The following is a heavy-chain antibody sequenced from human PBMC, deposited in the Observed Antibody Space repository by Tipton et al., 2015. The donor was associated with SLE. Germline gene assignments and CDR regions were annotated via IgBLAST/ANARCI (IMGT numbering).Heavy chain of an antibody. CDR1: GYTFTNYG. CDR3: ARGLEAVAGTGY. Sequence: QSGAEVKKPGASVKVSCKASGYTFTNYGITWVRQAPGQGLEWMGWINPNSGGTNYAQKFQGRVTMTRDTSISTAYMELSRLRSDDTAVYYCARGLEAVAGTGYWGQGTLVTVSS. V-gene: IGHV1-2*02. D-gene: IGHD6-19*01. J-gene: IGHJ4*02. CDR2: INPNSGGT.